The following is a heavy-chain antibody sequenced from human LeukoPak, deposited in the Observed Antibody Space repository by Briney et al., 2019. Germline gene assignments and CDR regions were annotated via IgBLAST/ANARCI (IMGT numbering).Heavy chain of an antibody. Sequence: GASVKVSCKASGYTFTSYGISWVRQAPGQGLEWMEWISAYNGNTNYAQKLQGRVTMTTDTSMSTAYMELRSLRSDDTAVYYCARVMAYDSSGYRYYFDYWGQGTLVTVSS. CDR3: ARVMAYDSSGYRYYFDY. D-gene: IGHD3-22*01. V-gene: IGHV1-18*01. CDR1: GYTFTSYG. J-gene: IGHJ4*02. CDR2: ISAYNGNT.